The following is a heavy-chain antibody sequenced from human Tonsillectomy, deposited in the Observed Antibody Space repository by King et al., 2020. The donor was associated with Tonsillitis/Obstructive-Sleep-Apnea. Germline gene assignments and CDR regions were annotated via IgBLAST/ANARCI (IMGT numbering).Heavy chain of an antibody. V-gene: IGHV3-20*04. J-gene: IGHJ4*02. CDR1: GFTFDNYG. D-gene: IGHD3-10*01. CDR2: INWNGGST. CDR3: ARDLLGVDNIYYGSASSDY. Sequence: QLVQSGGGVVRPGGSLRLSCAASGFTFDNYGMSWVRQGPGKGLEWLSGINWNGGSTGYADSVKGRFTISRDNAKNSLYLQMNSLRAEDTALYYCARDLLGVDNIYYGSASSDYWGQGSLVTVSS.